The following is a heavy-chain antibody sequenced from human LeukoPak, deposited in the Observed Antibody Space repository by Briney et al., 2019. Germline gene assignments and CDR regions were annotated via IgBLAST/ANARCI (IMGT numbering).Heavy chain of an antibody. CDR2: INGDGRRA. V-gene: IGHV3-74*01. Sequence: GGSLRLSCAASGFTFSSYWMHWVRQAPGKGLVWVSRINGDGRRANYAESVKGRFTISRDNAKNTLYLQMNRLRAEDTAVYYCAREVEEVPAAMGVYYYYMDVWGKGTSVTVSS. CDR3: AREVEEVPAAMGVYYYYMDV. D-gene: IGHD2-2*01. CDR1: GFTFSSYW. J-gene: IGHJ6*03.